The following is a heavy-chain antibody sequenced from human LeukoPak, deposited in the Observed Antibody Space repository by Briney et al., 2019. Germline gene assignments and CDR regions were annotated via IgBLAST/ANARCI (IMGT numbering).Heavy chain of an antibody. Sequence: GGSLILSCAASGFTFSSYSMNWVRQAPGKGLGWVSSISISSTYKYYATSVKGRCTISRDNAKNSLYLQMNSLRAEDTVVYYCASSSRGALDYWGQGTLVTVSS. D-gene: IGHD3-10*01. V-gene: IGHV3-21*01. CDR3: ASSSRGALDY. CDR1: GFTFSSYS. J-gene: IGHJ4*02. CDR2: ISISSTYK.